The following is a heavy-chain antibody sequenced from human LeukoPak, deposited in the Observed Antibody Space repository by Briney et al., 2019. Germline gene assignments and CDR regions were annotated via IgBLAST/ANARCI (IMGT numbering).Heavy chain of an antibody. V-gene: IGHV4-34*01. Sequence: SETLSLTCAVYGGSFSGYYWSWIRQPPGKGLEWIGEINHSGSTIYNPSLKSRVTISVDTSKNQSSLKLSSVTAADTAVYYCARRTLLWFGEPTRLDYWGQGTLVTVSS. D-gene: IGHD3-10*01. CDR1: GGSFSGYY. CDR2: INHSGST. CDR3: ARRTLLWFGEPTRLDY. J-gene: IGHJ4*02.